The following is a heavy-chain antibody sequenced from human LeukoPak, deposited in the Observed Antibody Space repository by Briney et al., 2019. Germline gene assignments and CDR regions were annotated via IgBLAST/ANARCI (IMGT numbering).Heavy chain of an antibody. V-gene: IGHV3-23*01. Sequence: PGGSLRLSCATFGFTVSSNYMSWVRQAPGKGLEWVSAISASGGSTYYADSVKGRFTISRDNSKNTLYVQMNSLRAADTAVYYCAKGPRYYGSGSYYLDYWGQGTLVTVSS. CDR3: AKGPRYYGSGSYYLDY. J-gene: IGHJ4*02. CDR1: GFTVSSNY. D-gene: IGHD3-10*01. CDR2: ISASGGST.